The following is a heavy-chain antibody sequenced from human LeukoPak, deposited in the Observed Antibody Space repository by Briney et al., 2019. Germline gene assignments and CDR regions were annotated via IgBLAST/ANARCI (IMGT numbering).Heavy chain of an antibody. CDR3: ARDGNSGWSGVFDL. CDR1: GGTFSSYA. J-gene: IGHJ2*01. CDR2: IIPIFGTA. Sequence: ASVKVSCKASGGTFSSYAISWVRQAPGQGLEWMGRIIPIFGTANYAQKFQGRVTITTDESTSTAYMEVSSLRSEDTAVYYCARDGNSGWSGVFDLWGRGTLVTVSS. D-gene: IGHD6-19*01. V-gene: IGHV1-69*05.